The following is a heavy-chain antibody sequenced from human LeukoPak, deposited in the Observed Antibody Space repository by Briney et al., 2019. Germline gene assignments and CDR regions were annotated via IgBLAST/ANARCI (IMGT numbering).Heavy chain of an antibody. CDR3: ARDGKDIVVVPADIGDY. D-gene: IGHD2-2*01. CDR1: GFTFSSCS. V-gene: IGHV3-48*02. Sequence: GGSLRLSCAASGFTFSSCSMNWVRQAPGKGLEWVSYISSSSSTIYYADSVKGRFTISRDNAKNSLYLQMNSLRDEDTAVYYCARDGKDIVVVPADIGDYWGQGTLVTVSS. CDR2: ISSSSSTI. J-gene: IGHJ4*02.